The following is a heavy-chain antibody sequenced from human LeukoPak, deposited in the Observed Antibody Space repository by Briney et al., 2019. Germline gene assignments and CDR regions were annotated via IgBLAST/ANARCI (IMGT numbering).Heavy chain of an antibody. CDR3: ARDRPGSYWYFDL. J-gene: IGHJ2*01. Sequence: PSETLSLTCTVSGDSISGYYWSWIRQPPGKGLEWVGHIYYLGSTNYNPSLKSRVTISIDTSKNYFSLKLNSVIAADTAVYYCARDRPGSYWYFDLWGRGTLVTVSS. D-gene: IGHD3-10*01. V-gene: IGHV4-59*01. CDR1: GDSISGYY. CDR2: IYYLGST.